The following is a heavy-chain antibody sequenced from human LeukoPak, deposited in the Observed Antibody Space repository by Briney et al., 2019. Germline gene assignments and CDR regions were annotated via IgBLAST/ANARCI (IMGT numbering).Heavy chain of an antibody. Sequence: SETLSLTCTVSGGSISTYYWTWIRQPPGKGLEWIGYVYYTGNTNYNPSLKSRATISVDTSKNQFSLRLSSVTAADTAVYYCARRIAARPVYAFDIWGQGTMVTVSS. D-gene: IGHD6-6*01. CDR3: ARRIAARPVYAFDI. CDR1: GGSISTYY. CDR2: VYYTGNT. J-gene: IGHJ3*02. V-gene: IGHV4-59*01.